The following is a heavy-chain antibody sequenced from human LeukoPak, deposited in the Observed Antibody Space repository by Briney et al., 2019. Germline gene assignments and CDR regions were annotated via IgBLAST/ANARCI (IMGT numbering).Heavy chain of an antibody. CDR2: ISAYNGNT. CDR3: ALLGIFWESDY. Sequence: GASVKVSCKASGYTFTNYGISWVRQAPGQGLEWMGWISAYNGNTHYAQNLQGRVTMTTDTSTSTAYMELKSLRSDDTAVYYCALLGIFWESDYWGQGTLVTVSS. CDR1: GYTFTNYG. J-gene: IGHJ4*02. V-gene: IGHV1-18*01. D-gene: IGHD3-9*01.